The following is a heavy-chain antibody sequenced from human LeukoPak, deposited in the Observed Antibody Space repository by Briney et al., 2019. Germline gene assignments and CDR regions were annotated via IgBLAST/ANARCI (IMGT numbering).Heavy chain of an antibody. CDR2: INHSGSA. V-gene: IGHV4-34*01. CDR1: GKSFSHYY. CDR3: ARRTPAPKQRRSPKMVRGVITNNWFDP. D-gene: IGHD3-10*01. J-gene: IGHJ5*02. Sequence: PSETLSLTCAVYGKSFSHYYWTWIRQPPGKGLEWIGEINHSGSANYNPSLKSRVTLSVDTSKNQFSLKLSSVTAADTAVYYCARRTPAPKQRRSPKMVRGVITNNWFDPWGQGTLVTVSS.